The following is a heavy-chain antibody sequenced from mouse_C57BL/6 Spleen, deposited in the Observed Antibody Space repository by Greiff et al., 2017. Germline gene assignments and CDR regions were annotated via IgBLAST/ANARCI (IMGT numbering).Heavy chain of an antibody. CDR2: IDPEDGET. CDR1: GFNIKDYY. J-gene: IGHJ4*01. V-gene: IGHV14-2*01. Sequence: VQLQQSGAELVKPGASVKLSCTASGFNIKDYYMHWVKQRTEQGLEWIGRIDPEDGETKYAPKFQGKATISADTSSNTAYLQLSSLTSEDTAVYYCARGITTVVAPYAMDYWGQGTSVTVSS. D-gene: IGHD1-1*01. CDR3: ARGITTVVAPYAMDY.